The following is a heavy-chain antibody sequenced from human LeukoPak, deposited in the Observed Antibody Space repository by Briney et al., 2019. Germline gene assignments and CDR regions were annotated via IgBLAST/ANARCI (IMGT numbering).Heavy chain of an antibody. CDR2: INSDGSSI. CDR3: ARTRYSGSQIDY. V-gene: IGHV3-74*01. CDR1: GFTLNNYW. J-gene: IGHJ4*02. Sequence: GGSLRLSCAASGFTLNNYWMHWVRQAPGKGLVWVSRINSDGSSIAYADSVKGRFTISRDSAKNTLYLQMNSLRADDTAVYYCARTRYSGSQIDYWGQGTLVTVSS. D-gene: IGHD1-26*01.